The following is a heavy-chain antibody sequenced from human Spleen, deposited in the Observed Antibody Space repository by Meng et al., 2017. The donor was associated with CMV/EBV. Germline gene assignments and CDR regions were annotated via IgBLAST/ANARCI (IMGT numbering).Heavy chain of an antibody. V-gene: IGHV4-38-2*02. CDR3: AKDQWGLDY. D-gene: IGHD1-26*01. J-gene: IGHJ4*02. CDR1: GYSISSGYY. CDR2: IYHSGST. Sequence: SETLSLTCTVSGYSISSGYYWGWIRQPPGKGLEWIGSIYHSGSTYYNPSLKSRVTISVDTSKNQFSLKLNSVTAADTAVYYCAKDQWGLDYWGQGTLVTVSS.